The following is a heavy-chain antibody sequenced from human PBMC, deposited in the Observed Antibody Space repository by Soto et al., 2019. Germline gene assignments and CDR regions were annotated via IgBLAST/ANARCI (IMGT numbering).Heavy chain of an antibody. J-gene: IGHJ6*02. CDR1: GFTFSSFV. Sequence: QVQVVESGGGVVQPGRSLRLSCAESGFTFSSFVMHWVRQAPGKGLEWVSLIWYDGSKKSYGDSVKGRFTISRDNSRNTVYLQMNSLRADDTAVNYCARDASYYSLWSGYYPSRNGMDVWGQGTTVTVSS. CDR2: IWYDGSKK. V-gene: IGHV3-33*01. D-gene: IGHD3-3*01. CDR3: ARDASYYSLWSGYYPSRNGMDV.